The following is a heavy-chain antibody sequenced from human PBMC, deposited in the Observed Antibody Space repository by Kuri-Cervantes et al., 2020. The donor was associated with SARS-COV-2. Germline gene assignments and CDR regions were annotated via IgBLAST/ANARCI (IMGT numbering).Heavy chain of an antibody. J-gene: IGHJ6*02. CDR2: IRSKANSYAT. CDR1: GFTFSGSA. Sequence: WGSLRLSCAASGFTFSGSAMHWVRQASGKGLEWVGRIRSKANSYATAYAASVKGRFTISRDDSKNTAYLQINSLKTEDTAVYYCARDKLNSGKDNVYYYGMDVWGQGTTVTVSS. CDR3: ARDKLNSGKDNVYYYGMDV. D-gene: IGHD1-1*01. V-gene: IGHV3-73*01.